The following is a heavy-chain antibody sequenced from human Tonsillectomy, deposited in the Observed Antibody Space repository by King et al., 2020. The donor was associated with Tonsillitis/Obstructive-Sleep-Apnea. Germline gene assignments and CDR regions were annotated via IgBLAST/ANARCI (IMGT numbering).Heavy chain of an antibody. J-gene: IGHJ4*02. CDR2: INHSGST. CDR3: AREAGNYDFWSGYYTGVGFDY. V-gene: IGHV4-34*01. Sequence: VQLQQWGAGLLKPSETLSLTCAVYGGSFSGYYWSWIRQPPGKGLEWIGEINHSGSTNYNPSLKSRVTISVDTSKNQFSLKLSSVTAADTAVYYCAREAGNYDFWSGYYTGVGFDYWGQGTLVTVSS. CDR1: GGSFSGYY. D-gene: IGHD3-3*01.